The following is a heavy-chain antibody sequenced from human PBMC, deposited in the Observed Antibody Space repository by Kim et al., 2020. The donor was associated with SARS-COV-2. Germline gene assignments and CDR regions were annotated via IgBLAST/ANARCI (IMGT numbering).Heavy chain of an antibody. CDR1: GFTFSSYA. CDR2: ISGSGGST. D-gene: IGHD6-13*01. J-gene: IGHJ4*02. V-gene: IGHV3-23*01. Sequence: GGSLRLSCAASGFTFSSYAMSWVRQAPGKGLEWVSAISGSGGSTYYADSVKGRFTISRDNSKNTLYLQMNSLRAEDTAVYYCANRQQLGRYFDYWGQGTLVTVSS. CDR3: ANRQQLGRYFDY.